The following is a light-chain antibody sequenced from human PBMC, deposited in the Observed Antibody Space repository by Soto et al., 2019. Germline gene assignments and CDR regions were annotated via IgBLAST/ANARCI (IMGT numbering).Light chain of an antibody. Sequence: QSLLGQPASVSGSPGHSITISCTGTVGLVSWYQQYPGKVPKLIIYDDTKRPSGVSSRFSSSKSGNTASLTISGLQTEDEADYYCCLYVGGRTYVFGTGTKVTVL. V-gene: IGLV2-23*01. CDR1: VGL. J-gene: IGLJ1*01. CDR3: CLYVGGRTYV. CDR2: DDT.